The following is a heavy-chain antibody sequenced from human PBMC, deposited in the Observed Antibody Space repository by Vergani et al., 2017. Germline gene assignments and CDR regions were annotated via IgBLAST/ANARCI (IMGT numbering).Heavy chain of an antibody. J-gene: IGHJ4*02. CDR1: GFTFSSYG. V-gene: IGHV3-33*01. CDR2: IWYDGSNK. CDR3: ARDLDWDYYFDY. Sequence: QLQLVESGGGVVQPGRSLRLSCAASGFTFSSYGMHWVRQAPGKGLEWVAVIWYDGSNKYYADSVKGRFTISRDNSKNTLYLQMNSLRAEDTAVYYCARDLDWDYYFDYWGQGTLVTVSS. D-gene: IGHD1-7*01.